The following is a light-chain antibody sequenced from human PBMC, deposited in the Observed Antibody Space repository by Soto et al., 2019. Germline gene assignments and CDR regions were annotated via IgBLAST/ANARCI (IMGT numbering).Light chain of an antibody. CDR1: QSIGSW. CDR3: QQYTDFSALT. V-gene: IGKV1-5*03. Sequence: DIRMTQSPSTLSASVGDRVTITCRASQSIGSWLAWYQQKPGKAPRLLIYKASNLEGGVLSRFSGSGSGTDFTLTISSLQADDFATYYCQQYTDFSALTFGGGTKVETK. J-gene: IGKJ4*01. CDR2: KAS.